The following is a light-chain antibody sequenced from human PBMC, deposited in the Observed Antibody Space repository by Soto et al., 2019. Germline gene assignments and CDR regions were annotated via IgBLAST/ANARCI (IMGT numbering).Light chain of an antibody. Sequence: EVVLTQSPGTLSLSPGEGATLSCRASHNISSTYLAWYQQKPGQAPRLLIYGASSRATGIPDRFSGSGSGPDFTLTVSRLEPEDFAVFYCQHYGSSMYTFGQGTRLDIK. J-gene: IGKJ2*01. CDR2: GAS. V-gene: IGKV3-20*01. CDR1: HNISSTY. CDR3: QHYGSSMYT.